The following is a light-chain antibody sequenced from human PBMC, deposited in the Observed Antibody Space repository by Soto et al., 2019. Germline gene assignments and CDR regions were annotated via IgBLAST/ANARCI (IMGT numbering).Light chain of an antibody. CDR1: GGHSSYS. V-gene: IGLV4-69*02. CDR3: QTGGTGFEV. J-gene: IGLJ2*01. Sequence: QLVLTQSPSASASLGASVNLTCTLDGGHSSYSVAWHQQLPGKGPRYLMKLNYDGSHIKGDGIPDRFSGSSSGAERHLIISSLQSEDGADYYCQTGGTGFEVFAGGTKLTVL. CDR2: LNYDGSH.